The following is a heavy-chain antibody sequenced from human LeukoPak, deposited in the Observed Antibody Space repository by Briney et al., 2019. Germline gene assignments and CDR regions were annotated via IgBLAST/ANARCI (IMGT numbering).Heavy chain of an antibody. Sequence: GASVKVSCEASGYTFTSYYIHWVRQAPGQGLEWMGIINPSGGSTSYAQKFQGRVTMTRDTSTSTVYMELRSLRSEDTAVYYCARQTTLYYFDYWGQGTLVTVSS. D-gene: IGHD1-7*01. CDR3: ARQTTLYYFDY. J-gene: IGHJ4*02. CDR1: GYTFTSYY. V-gene: IGHV1-46*01. CDR2: INPSGGST.